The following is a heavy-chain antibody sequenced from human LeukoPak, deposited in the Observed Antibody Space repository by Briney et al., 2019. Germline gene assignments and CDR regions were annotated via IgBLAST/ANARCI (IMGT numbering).Heavy chain of an antibody. CDR2: TYYRSKWYN. V-gene: IGHV6-1*01. Sequence: SPTLSLTCAISGDSVSSNSAAWNWLRQSPSRGLEWLGSTYYRSKWYNDYAVSVESRITINPDTSKNQFSLQLNSVTPEDTAVHYCARGYKTKYAYWGQGTLVTVSS. D-gene: IGHD3-10*01. CDR3: ARGYKTKYAY. J-gene: IGHJ4*02. CDR1: GDSVSSNSAA.